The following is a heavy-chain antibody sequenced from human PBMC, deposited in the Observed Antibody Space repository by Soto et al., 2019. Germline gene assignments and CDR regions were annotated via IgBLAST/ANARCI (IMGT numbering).Heavy chain of an antibody. Sequence: ASVKVSCKASGYTFTSYATHWVRQAPGQRLEWMGWINAGNGNTKYSQKFQGRVTITRDTSASTAYMELSSLRSEDTAVYYCASPLGYCSGGSCPPPLDYWGQGTLVTVSS. CDR1: GYTFTSYA. D-gene: IGHD2-15*01. CDR3: ASPLGYCSGGSCPPPLDY. CDR2: INAGNGNT. J-gene: IGHJ4*02. V-gene: IGHV1-3*01.